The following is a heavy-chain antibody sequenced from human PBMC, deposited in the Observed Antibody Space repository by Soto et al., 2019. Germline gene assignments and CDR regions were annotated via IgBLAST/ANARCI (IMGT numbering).Heavy chain of an antibody. D-gene: IGHD3-16*01. CDR1: GFSLNTSAVG. J-gene: IGHJ3*02. Sequence: QITWKESGPTLVKPTQTLTLTCTFSGFSLNTSAVGVGWIRQPPGKALEWLALIYWDDDKRYNPSLKSRLTITKDTTKNQVVLKMTRMDPVDTGTYFCAHREGDDYVWGSYKDAFDSWGQGTMVTVSS. CDR3: AHREGDDYVWGSYKDAFDS. CDR2: IYWDDDK. V-gene: IGHV2-5*02.